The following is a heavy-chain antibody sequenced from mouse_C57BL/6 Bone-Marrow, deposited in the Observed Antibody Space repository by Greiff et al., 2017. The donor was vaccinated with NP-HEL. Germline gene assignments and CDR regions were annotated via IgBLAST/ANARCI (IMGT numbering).Heavy chain of an antibody. Sequence: VQLQQPGAELVMPGASVKLSCKASGYTFTSYWMHWVKQRPGQGLEWIGEIDPSDSYTTYKQKFKGKSTLTVDKSSSTAYMQLSRLTSEDSSVYYCARRGLRSGGYFEVGGTGTTVTVAS. D-gene: IGHD1-1*01. V-gene: IGHV1-69*01. CDR2: IDPSDSYT. CDR3: ARRGLRSGGYFEV. CDR1: GYTFTSYW. J-gene: IGHJ1*03.